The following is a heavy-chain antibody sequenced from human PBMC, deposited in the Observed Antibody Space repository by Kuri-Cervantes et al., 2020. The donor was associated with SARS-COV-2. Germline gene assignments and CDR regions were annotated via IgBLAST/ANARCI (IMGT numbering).Heavy chain of an antibody. D-gene: IGHD2-2*01. Sequence: GESLKISCAASGFTFSSYGMHWVRQAPGKGLEWVANIDQNGNKNYYVDSVRGRFTISRDNAKNSLYLQMNSLRVEDTAVYYCARDTSPLGYCSSTNCYYDALDIWGQGTTVTVSS. CDR3: ARDTSPLGYCSSTNCYYDALDI. CDR1: GFTFSSYG. V-gene: IGHV3-7*03. J-gene: IGHJ3*02. CDR2: IDQNGNKN.